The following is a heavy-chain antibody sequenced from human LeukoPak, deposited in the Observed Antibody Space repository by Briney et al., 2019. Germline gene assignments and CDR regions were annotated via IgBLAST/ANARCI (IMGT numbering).Heavy chain of an antibody. CDR1: GYTFTGYY. Sequence: ASVKVSCKASGYTFTGYYMHWVRQAPGQGPEWMGWINPNSGGTNYAQKFQGRVTMTRDTSISTAYMELSRLRSDDTAVYYCARSSSGNYRFDYWGQGTLVTVSS. J-gene: IGHJ4*02. CDR2: INPNSGGT. CDR3: ARSSSGNYRFDY. V-gene: IGHV1-2*02. D-gene: IGHD1-26*01.